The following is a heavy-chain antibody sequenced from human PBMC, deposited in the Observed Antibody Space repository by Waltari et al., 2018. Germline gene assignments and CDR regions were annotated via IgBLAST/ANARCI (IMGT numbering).Heavy chain of an antibody. CDR2: IKQDGSEK. J-gene: IGHJ4*02. CDR3: ARTISGSSSD. V-gene: IGHV3-7*01. CDR1: GFTFSSYW. D-gene: IGHD1-26*01. Sequence: EVQLVESGGGLVQPGGSLRLSCAASGFTFSSYWMSWVRQAPGKGQEGVANIKQDGSEKYYVDSVKGRFTISRDNAKNSLYLQMNSLTAEDTAVYYCARTISGSSSDWGQGTLVTVSS.